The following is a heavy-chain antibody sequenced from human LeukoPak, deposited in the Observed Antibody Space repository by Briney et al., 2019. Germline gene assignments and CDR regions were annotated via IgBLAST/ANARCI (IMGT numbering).Heavy chain of an antibody. CDR3: ARDRFYSRSGSYQIFDS. Sequence: PSETLSLTCTVSGGSISSASYYWSWIRQPAGKGLEWIGRIYTSGSTNYSPSLRSRVTISVDTSKNEFSLKLSSVTAADTAVYYCARDRFYSRSGSYQIFDSWGQGTLVTVSS. V-gene: IGHV4-61*02. J-gene: IGHJ4*02. CDR2: IYTSGST. D-gene: IGHD3-10*01. CDR1: GGSISSASYY.